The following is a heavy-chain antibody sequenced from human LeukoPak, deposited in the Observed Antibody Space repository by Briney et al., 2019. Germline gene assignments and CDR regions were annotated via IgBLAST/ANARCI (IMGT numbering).Heavy chain of an antibody. CDR1: GFTFSSYG. CDR3: AKDQDYCSGGSCYSLST. D-gene: IGHD2-15*01. J-gene: IGHJ5*02. CDR2: ISYDGSNK. V-gene: IGHV3-30*18. Sequence: PGRSLRLSWAASGFTFSSYGMHWVRQAPDKGLEWVAVISYDGSNKYYADSVKGRFTISRDNSKNTLYLQMNSLRAEDTAVYYCAKDQDYCSGGSCYSLSTWGQGTLVTVSS.